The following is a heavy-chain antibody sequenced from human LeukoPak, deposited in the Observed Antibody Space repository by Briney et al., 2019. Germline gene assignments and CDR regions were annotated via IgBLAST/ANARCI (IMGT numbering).Heavy chain of an antibody. J-gene: IGHJ4*02. CDR2: IKQGGSSK. D-gene: IGHD3-3*01. CDR1: GFSFSNSW. Sequence: GGSLRLSCVASGFSFSNSWMTWVRRAPGKGLEWVANIKQGGSSKYYVDSVKGRFTISRDDAKNSLFLQMNSLRAEDTAVYYCGRGEGFLVDHWGQGTLVTVSP. CDR3: GRGEGFLVDH. V-gene: IGHV3-7*01.